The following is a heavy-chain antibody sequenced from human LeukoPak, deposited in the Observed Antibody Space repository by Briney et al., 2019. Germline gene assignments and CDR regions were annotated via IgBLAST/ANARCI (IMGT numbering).Heavy chain of an antibody. CDR3: ARVASYSSGRDGTKIRNAFDV. D-gene: IGHD6-19*01. Sequence: PGGSLRLSCAASGFTFSSYWTHWVRQAPGKGLVWVSRISSDGSNTRYADCVKGRFTISRDNAKNTLYLQMNSLRAEDTAVYYCARVASYSSGRDGTKIRNAFDVWGQGTVVTVSS. J-gene: IGHJ3*01. CDR2: ISSDGSNT. V-gene: IGHV3-74*01. CDR1: GFTFSSYW.